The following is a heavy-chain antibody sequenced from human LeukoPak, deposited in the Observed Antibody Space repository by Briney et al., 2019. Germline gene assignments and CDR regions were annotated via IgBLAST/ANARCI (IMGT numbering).Heavy chain of an antibody. J-gene: IGHJ4*02. D-gene: IGHD4/OR15-4a*01. CDR3: APIGAGY. Sequence: PGGSLRLSCAASGITFTGNWLWVRQAPGKGLVWVSLIRSDGSSTTYADSVKGRFTISRDSAKNTLYLQMNSLRVEDTAVYYCAPIGAGYWGQGTLVTVSS. CDR1: GITFTGNW. V-gene: IGHV3-74*03. CDR2: IRSDGSST.